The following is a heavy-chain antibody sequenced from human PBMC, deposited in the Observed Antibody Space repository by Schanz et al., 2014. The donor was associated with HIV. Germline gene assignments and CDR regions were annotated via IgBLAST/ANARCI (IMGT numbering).Heavy chain of an antibody. CDR3: ARVRSGSTAGYFDL. CDR1: GGSFSDDY. D-gene: IGHD1-26*01. V-gene: IGHV4-34*01. CDR2: INQSGNT. Sequence: QVQLQQWGAGLLKPSETLSLTCAVYGGSFSDDYWTWIRQPPGKGLEWIGEINQSGNTNYNPSLKSRVAFSVDPSRRQFSLKVNSVTAADTALYFCARVRSGSTAGYFDLWGRGTPVTVSS. J-gene: IGHJ2*01.